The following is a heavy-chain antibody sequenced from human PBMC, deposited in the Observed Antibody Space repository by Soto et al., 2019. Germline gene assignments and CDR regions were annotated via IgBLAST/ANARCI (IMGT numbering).Heavy chain of an antibody. Sequence: SGTLSLTCTLYNCSITNSHWSWIMQPPRKGLERIRYIYYTRSTHYNHSLNSRVNISLDVSKNLFFLRMISLTAADTAVYYCARLSATVAFDIRGQGTMVTVS. CDR3: ARLSATVAFDI. V-gene: IGHV4-59*08. CDR2: IYYTRST. J-gene: IGHJ3*02. CDR1: NCSITNSH. D-gene: IGHD1-26*01.